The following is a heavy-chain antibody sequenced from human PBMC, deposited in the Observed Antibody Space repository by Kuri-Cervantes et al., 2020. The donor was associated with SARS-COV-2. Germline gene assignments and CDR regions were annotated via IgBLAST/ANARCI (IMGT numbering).Heavy chain of an antibody. CDR3: ARTKYNNSWYEYAFDI. V-gene: IGHV4-30-2*01. CDR1: GGSISSGGYS. J-gene: IGHJ3*02. Sequence: SQTLSLTCAVSGGSISSGGYSWSWIRQPPGKGLEWIGYIYHSGSTYYNPSLKSRVTISVDTSKNQFSLQLTSVTAADTAVYYCARTKYNNSWYEYAFDIWGQGTMVTVSS. CDR2: IYHSGST. D-gene: IGHD6-13*01.